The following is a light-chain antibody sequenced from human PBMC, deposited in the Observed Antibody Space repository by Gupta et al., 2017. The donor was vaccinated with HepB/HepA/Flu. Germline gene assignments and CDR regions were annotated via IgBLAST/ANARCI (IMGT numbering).Light chain of an antibody. V-gene: IGKV2-28*01. CDR3: MQDRQSPVT. J-gene: IGKJ4*01. Sequence: DIVMTQSPLSLPVTPGEPASIPCGSSESLLHSNGPNYVNGYLQRAGQSPQHLIYLGSNRASGVAGRVSGSGCGTEFTLDISRVEAEYVGVYFCMQDRQSPVTFGRGTKVDIK. CDR1: ESLLHSNGPNY. CDR2: LGS.